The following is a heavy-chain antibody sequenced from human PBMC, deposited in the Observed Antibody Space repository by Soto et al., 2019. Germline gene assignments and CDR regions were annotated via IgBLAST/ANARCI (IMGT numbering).Heavy chain of an antibody. J-gene: IGHJ6*02. D-gene: IGHD3-10*01. V-gene: IGHV1-2*04. CDR3: ARDKVASGSGSYYDYYGMDV. CDR2: INPNSGGT. CDR1: GYTLTGYY. Sequence: QVQLVQSGAEVKKPGASVKVSCKASGYTLTGYYMHWVRQAPGQGLEWRGRINPNSGGTNYAPKFEGWVTMTRDTSISTAYMELSRLRSDDTAVYYCARDKVASGSGSYYDYYGMDVWGQGTTVTVSS.